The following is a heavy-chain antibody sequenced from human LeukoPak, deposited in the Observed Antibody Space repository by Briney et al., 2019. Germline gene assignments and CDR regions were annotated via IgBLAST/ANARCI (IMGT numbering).Heavy chain of an antibody. D-gene: IGHD3-22*01. V-gene: IGHV3-53*01. CDR3: AGGHSSGSYFNAYHL. CDR2: VYSGGST. Sequence: GSLRHSCAASEFTVSSNSMSWVRQAPGKGLEWVSGVYSGGSTFYADSVKGRFIISRDSSKNTLYLQMNTLRAEDTAVYYCAGGHSSGSYFNAYHLWGQGTMVTVSS. J-gene: IGHJ3*01. CDR1: EFTVSSNS.